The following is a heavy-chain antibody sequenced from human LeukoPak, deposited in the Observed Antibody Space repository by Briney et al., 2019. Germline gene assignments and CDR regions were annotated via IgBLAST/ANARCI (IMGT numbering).Heavy chain of an antibody. CDR2: ITDGGDGE. CDR1: GFTFSSSA. J-gene: IGHJ6*02. Sequence: PGGSLRLSCAASGFTFSSSAMSWVRQAPGKGLAWVSSITDGGDGEYYADSVKGRFTISRDNAKNSLYLQMNSLRAEDTAVYYCARAGGDPDYGMDVWGQGTTVTVSS. V-gene: IGHV3-23*01. D-gene: IGHD2-21*02. CDR3: ARAGGDPDYGMDV.